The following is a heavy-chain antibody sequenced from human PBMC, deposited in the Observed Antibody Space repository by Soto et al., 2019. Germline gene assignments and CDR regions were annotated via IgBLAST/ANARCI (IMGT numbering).Heavy chain of an antibody. D-gene: IGHD3-3*01. Sequence: QLQLQESGSGLVKPSQTLSLTCAVSGGSISSGGYSWSWIRQPPGKGLEWIGYIYHSGSTYYNPSRKRRVTISVNRSKNQCSLKLSSVTAADTAVYYCARGVAYYDSWSDQMGFDYWGQGTLVTVSS. CDR3: ARGVAYYDSWSDQMGFDY. CDR1: GGSISSGGYS. J-gene: IGHJ4*02. CDR2: IYHSGST. V-gene: IGHV4-30-2*01.